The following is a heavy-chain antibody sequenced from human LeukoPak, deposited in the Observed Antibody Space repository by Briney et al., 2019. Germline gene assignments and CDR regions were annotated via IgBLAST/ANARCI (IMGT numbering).Heavy chain of an antibody. CDR1: GGSISSSSYY. D-gene: IGHD3-22*01. Sequence: KPSETLSLTCTVSGGSISSSSYYWGWIRQPPGKGLEWIGSIYYSGSTYYNPSLKSRVTISVDTSKNQFSLKLSSVTAADTAVYYCALSQGDYYDSSSPGFFGYWGQGTLVTVSS. CDR2: IYYSGST. V-gene: IGHV4-39*07. CDR3: ALSQGDYYDSSSPGFFGY. J-gene: IGHJ4*02.